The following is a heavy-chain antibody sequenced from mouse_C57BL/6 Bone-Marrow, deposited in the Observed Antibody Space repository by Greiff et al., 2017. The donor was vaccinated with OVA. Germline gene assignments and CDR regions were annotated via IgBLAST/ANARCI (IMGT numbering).Heavy chain of an antibody. J-gene: IGHJ4*01. CDR3: AIGVSTMVYYCAMDY. D-gene: IGHD2-2*01. Sequence: VKLQESGAELVRPGASVKLSCKASGYTFTDYYINWVKQRPGQGLEWIARIYPGSGNTYYNEKFKGKATLTAEKSSSTAYMQLSSLTSEDSAVYFCAIGVSTMVYYCAMDYWGQGTSVTVSS. CDR2: IYPGSGNT. CDR1: GYTFTDYY. V-gene: IGHV1-76*01.